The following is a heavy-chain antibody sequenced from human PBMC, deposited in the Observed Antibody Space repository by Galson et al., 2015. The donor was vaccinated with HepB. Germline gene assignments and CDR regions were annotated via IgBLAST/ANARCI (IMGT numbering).Heavy chain of an antibody. CDR2: ISGSGGHT. J-gene: IGHJ4*02. D-gene: IGHD6-13*01. V-gene: IGHV3-23*01. CDR1: GFSFSSYA. CDR3: AKASGYSSSWYVDY. Sequence: SLRLSCAASGFSFSSYAMSWVRQAPGKGLEWVSSISGSGGHTYYADSVKGRFTISRDNSKNTLYLQMNSLRAEDTAVYYCAKASGYSSSWYVDYWGQGTLVTVSS.